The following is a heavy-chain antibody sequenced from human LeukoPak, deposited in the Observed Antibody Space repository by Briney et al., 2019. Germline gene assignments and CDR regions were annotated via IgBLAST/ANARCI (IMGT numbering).Heavy chain of an antibody. CDR3: GKVSWFGDEGDY. J-gene: IGHJ4*02. D-gene: IGHD3-10*01. CDR1: GFTFSSYD. CDR2: ISDNGGGT. Sequence: GGSLRLSCAASGFTFSSYDMSWVRQAPGKGLEWVSGISDNGGGTYYADSVKGRFTITRDNSKNTLYLQMNSLRAEDTAIYYCGKVSWFGDEGDYWGQGTLVTVSS. V-gene: IGHV3-23*01.